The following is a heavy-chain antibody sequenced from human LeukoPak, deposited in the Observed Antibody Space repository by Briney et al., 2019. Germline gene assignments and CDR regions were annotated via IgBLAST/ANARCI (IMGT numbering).Heavy chain of an antibody. Sequence: SETLSLTCTVSGGSISSSSYYWGWIRQPPGKGLEWIGSIYYSGNTYYNSSLKSRVTISLDTSKNQFSLNLFSVTAADTAVYYCARVDTVVTPTWGQGTLVTVSS. CDR1: GGSISSSSYY. V-gene: IGHV4-39*07. J-gene: IGHJ5*02. CDR3: ARVDTVVTPT. D-gene: IGHD4-23*01. CDR2: IYYSGNT.